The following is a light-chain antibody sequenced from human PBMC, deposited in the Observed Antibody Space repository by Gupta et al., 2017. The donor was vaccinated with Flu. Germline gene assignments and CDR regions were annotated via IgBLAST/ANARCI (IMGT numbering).Light chain of an antibody. J-gene: IGKJ5*01. CDR3: QQSYSTPRT. Sequence: DIQMTQSPSSLSASVGDRVTITCRASQTISSYLNWYQQKPGKAPKLLIYAASSLQSGVPSRFSGSGSGTDYSLTISSLRPEDFATYYCQQSYSTPRTFGQGTRLGIK. V-gene: IGKV1-39*01. CDR2: AAS. CDR1: QTISSY.